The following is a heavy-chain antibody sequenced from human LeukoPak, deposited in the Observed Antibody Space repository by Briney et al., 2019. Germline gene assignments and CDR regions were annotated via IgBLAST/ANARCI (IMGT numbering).Heavy chain of an antibody. CDR1: EYTFTGYY. Sequence: GASVKVSSKASEYTFTGYYMHWVRQAPGQGLEWMGRINPNNGGTNYAQKFQGRVTMTGDTSISTAYMELSGLRSDDTAVYYCTRESGSYHGNDFWGQGTLVTVSS. CDR2: INPNNGGT. V-gene: IGHV1-2*06. D-gene: IGHD1-26*01. J-gene: IGHJ4*02. CDR3: TRESGSYHGNDF.